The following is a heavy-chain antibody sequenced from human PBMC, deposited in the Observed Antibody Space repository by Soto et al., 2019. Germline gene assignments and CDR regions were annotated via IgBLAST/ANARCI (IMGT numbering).Heavy chain of an antibody. CDR3: ARDLGGWPDY. V-gene: IGHV1-3*01. D-gene: IGHD2-15*01. J-gene: IGHJ4*02. Sequence: ASVKVSCKASGYTFTSYGISWVRQAPGQRLEWMGWINAGNGNTKYSQKFQGRDTITRDTSASTAYMELSSLRSEDTAVYYCARDLGGWPDYWGQGTLVTVSS. CDR1: GYTFTSYG. CDR2: INAGNGNT.